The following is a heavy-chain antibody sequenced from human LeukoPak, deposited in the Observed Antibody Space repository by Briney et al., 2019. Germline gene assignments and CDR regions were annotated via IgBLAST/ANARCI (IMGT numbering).Heavy chain of an antibody. Sequence: SETLSLTCPVPGGSISGYYWSWIRQPPGKGLEWIGYIYYSGSTNYNPSLKSRVTISVDTPKNHFSLKLSSVTAADTAVYYCAGRSRSGWYYDYWGQGALVTVSS. CDR2: IYYSGST. J-gene: IGHJ4*02. V-gene: IGHV4-59*01. D-gene: IGHD6-19*01. CDR3: AGRSRSGWYYDY. CDR1: GGSISGYY.